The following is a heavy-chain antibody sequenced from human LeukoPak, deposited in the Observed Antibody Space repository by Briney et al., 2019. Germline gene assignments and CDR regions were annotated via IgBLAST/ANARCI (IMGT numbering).Heavy chain of an antibody. CDR3: VIGLIVHGAPPF. J-gene: IGHJ4*02. V-gene: IGHV3-64D*09. Sequence: PGGSLSLSYSASGFTQRKYAIHWVRQAPGKGVEYVSAISVNGGSTYYADSVKGRFTISRDNSKNTLYLQMSSLRAEDTAVYYCVIGLIVHGAPPFWGQGTLVTVSS. CDR2: ISVNGGST. D-gene: IGHD2/OR15-2a*01. CDR1: GFTQRKYA.